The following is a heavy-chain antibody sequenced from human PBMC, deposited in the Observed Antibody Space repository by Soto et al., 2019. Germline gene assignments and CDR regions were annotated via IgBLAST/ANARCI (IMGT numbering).Heavy chain of an antibody. J-gene: IGHJ6*02. Sequence: LRLSCAASGFTFDDYAMHWVRQAPGKGLEWVSGISWNSGSIGYADSVKGRFTISRDKAKNSLYLQMNSLRAEDTALYYCAKDGRYYYYGMDVWGQGTTVTVS. V-gene: IGHV3-9*01. CDR1: GFTFDDYA. CDR2: ISWNSGSI. CDR3: AKDGRYYYYGMDV.